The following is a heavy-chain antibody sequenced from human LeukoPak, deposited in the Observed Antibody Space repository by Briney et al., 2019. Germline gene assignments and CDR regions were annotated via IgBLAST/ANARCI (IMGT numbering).Heavy chain of an antibody. Sequence: GGSLRLSCAASGFTFSSYSMNWVRQAPGKGLEWVSAISGSGGSTYYADSVKGRFTISRDNSKNTLYLQMNSLRAEDTAVYYCAKDFNDRLSAPYNWFDPWGQGTLVTVSS. V-gene: IGHV3-23*01. CDR1: GFTFSSYS. J-gene: IGHJ5*02. CDR2: ISGSGGST. D-gene: IGHD1-1*01. CDR3: AKDFNDRLSAPYNWFDP.